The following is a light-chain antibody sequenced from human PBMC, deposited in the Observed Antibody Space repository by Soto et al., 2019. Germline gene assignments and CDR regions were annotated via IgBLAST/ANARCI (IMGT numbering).Light chain of an antibody. CDR3: LLSYNAAQV. CDR1: TGAVTSNHH. V-gene: IGLV7-46*01. Sequence: QAVVTQAPSLTVSPGGTVTLTCGSSTGAVTSNHHPYWFQQKAGQAPRTLIYDTSNKHSWTPARFSGSLLGDKAALTLSGAQPEDDAQYYCLLSYNAAQVFGGGTKLTVL. J-gene: IGLJ2*01. CDR2: DTS.